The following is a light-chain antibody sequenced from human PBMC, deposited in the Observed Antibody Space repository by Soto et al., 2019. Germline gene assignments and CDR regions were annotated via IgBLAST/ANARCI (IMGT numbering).Light chain of an antibody. CDR3: QQYGSSGT. Sequence: EIVMTQSPATLSVSPGERATLSCRASQSVGSDLAWYQQKPGQAPRLVIYGASSRATGIPDRFSGSGSRTDFTLTISRLEPEDFAVYYCQQYGSSGTSGQGTKVDIK. V-gene: IGKV3-20*01. CDR1: QSVGSD. CDR2: GAS. J-gene: IGKJ1*01.